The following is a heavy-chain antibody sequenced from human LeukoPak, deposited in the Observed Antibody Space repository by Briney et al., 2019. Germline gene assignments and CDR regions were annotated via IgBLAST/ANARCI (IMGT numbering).Heavy chain of an antibody. Sequence: PGGSLRLSCAASGFTFSSYGMHWVRQAPGKGLEWVAVIWYDESNKYYADSVKGRFTISRDNSKNTLYLQMNSLRAEDTAVYYCARGAGTGSDYYFDYWAREPWSPSPQ. J-gene: IGHJ4*02. CDR2: IWYDESNK. V-gene: IGHV3-33*01. CDR3: ARGAGTGSDYYFDY. CDR1: GFTFSSYG. D-gene: IGHD6-13*01.